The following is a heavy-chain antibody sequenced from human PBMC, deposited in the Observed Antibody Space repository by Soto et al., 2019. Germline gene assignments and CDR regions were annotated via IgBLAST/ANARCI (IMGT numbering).Heavy chain of an antibody. CDR1: GFTFSSYD. CDR2: ISSSGSTL. J-gene: IGHJ6*02. Sequence: GGSLRLSCAASGFTFSSYDMNWFRQAPGKGLEWVSYISSSGSTLYYADSVKCRFTISRDNAKNSLYLQMNILRAEDTAVYYCARYTQSSRCMGGSYDTPGLMDVWRQGTTVIGSS. V-gene: IGHV3-48*03. D-gene: IGHD2-15*01. CDR3: ARYTQSSRCMGGSYDTPGLMDV.